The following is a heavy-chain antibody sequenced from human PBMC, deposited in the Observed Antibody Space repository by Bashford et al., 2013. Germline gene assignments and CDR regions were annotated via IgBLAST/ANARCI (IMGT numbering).Heavy chain of an antibody. V-gene: IGHV1-2*06. J-gene: IGHJ4*02. CDR2: INPNSGGT. CDR3: AREGGSGNRALDF. Sequence: ASVKVSCKASGYTFTGYYMHWVRQAPGQGLEWMGRINPNSGGTNYAQKFQGRVTMTRDTSISTAYMELSRLRSDDTAVYYCAREGGSGNRALDFWGQGTVVTVSS. CDR1: GYTFTGYY. D-gene: IGHD3-10*01.